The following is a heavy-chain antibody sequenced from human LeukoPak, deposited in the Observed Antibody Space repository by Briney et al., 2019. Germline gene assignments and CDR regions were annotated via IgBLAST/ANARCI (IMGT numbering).Heavy chain of an antibody. CDR2: IYYSGST. J-gene: IGHJ4*02. Sequence: SETLSLTCIVSGGSISSGGYYWSWIRQHPGKGLEWIGYIYYSGSTYYNPSLKSRVTISVDTSKNQFSLKLSSVTAADTAVYYCAREEVGGGSPDYWGQGTLVTVSS. D-gene: IGHD2-15*01. V-gene: IGHV4-31*03. CDR1: GGSISSGGYY. CDR3: AREEVGGGSPDY.